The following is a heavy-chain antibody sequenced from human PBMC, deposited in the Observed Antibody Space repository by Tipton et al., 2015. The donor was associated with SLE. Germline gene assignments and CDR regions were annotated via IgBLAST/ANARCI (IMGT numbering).Heavy chain of an antibody. CDR2: IYKNGST. D-gene: IGHD3-16*01. CDR3: ARGFRHWGGSFDI. CDR1: AGSISSYF. J-gene: IGHJ3*02. Sequence: TLSLTCTVSAGSISSYFWSWIRQPPGKGLELIGYIYKNGSTKYSPSLKSRVTISVDTSKNQFSLKLSSVTAADTAVYYCARGFRHWGGSFDIWGQGTMVTVSS. V-gene: IGHV4-59*01.